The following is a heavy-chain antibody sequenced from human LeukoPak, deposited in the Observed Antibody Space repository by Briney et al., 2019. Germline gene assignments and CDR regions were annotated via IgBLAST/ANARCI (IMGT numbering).Heavy chain of an antibody. D-gene: IGHD3-9*01. CDR2: ISGSGGST. J-gene: IGHJ6*03. Sequence: GSLRLSCAASGFTFSSYGMSWVRQAPGKGLEWVSAISGSGGSTYYADSVKGRFTISRDNSKNTLYLQMNSLRAEDTAVYYRAKCILTGYYKGYMDVWGEGTTVTISS. V-gene: IGHV3-23*01. CDR3: AKCILTGYYKGYMDV. CDR1: GFTFSSYG.